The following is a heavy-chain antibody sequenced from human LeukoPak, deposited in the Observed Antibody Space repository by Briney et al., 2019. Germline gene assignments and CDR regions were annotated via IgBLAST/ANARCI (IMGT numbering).Heavy chain of an antibody. CDR3: ARPIYSSSWSGFDY. V-gene: IGHV5-51*01. J-gene: IGHJ4*02. CDR1: GYSFNTYW. Sequence: GESLKISCKGSGYSFNTYWIGWVRQMPGKVLEWMGIIYPGDSDTKYSPSFQGQVTISADKSISTAYLQWSSLKASDAAMYYCARPIYSSSWSGFDYWGQGTLVTVSS. CDR2: IYPGDSDT. D-gene: IGHD6-13*01.